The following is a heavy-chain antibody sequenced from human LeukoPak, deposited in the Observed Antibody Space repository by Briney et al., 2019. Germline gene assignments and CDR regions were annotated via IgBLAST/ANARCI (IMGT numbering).Heavy chain of an antibody. Sequence: GGPVSLSCAASQFTHRSYAMSWVRQAPGKGLDWVSAISASGGSPYYADFVKCRFTISRDNAKTSLYLQMTSLTAEDTAVYHCARDPYSSSCYLGEIDYWGQRTLVTVSS. CDR2: ISASGGSP. D-gene: IGHD6-13*01. V-gene: IGHV3-23*01. J-gene: IGHJ4*02. CDR3: ARDPYSSSCYLGEIDY. CDR1: QFTHRSYA.